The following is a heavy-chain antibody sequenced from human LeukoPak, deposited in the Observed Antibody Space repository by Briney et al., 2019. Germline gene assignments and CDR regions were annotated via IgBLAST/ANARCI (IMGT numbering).Heavy chain of an antibody. V-gene: IGHV1-69*05. CDR1: GGTFSSYA. J-gene: IGHJ4*02. CDR2: IIHIFGTA. D-gene: IGHD3-22*01. Sequence: SVKVSCKASGGTFSSYAISWVRQAPGQGLEWMGRIIHIFGTANYAQKLQGRVTISTDEATSTAYMELSSLRCEDTAVYYCARGGHYYYDSSGYSSFDYWGQGTLVTVSS. CDR3: ARGGHYYYDSSGYSSFDY.